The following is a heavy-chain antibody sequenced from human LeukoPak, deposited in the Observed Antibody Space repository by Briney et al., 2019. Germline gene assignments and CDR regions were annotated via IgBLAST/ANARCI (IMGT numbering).Heavy chain of an antibody. CDR1: GFIFSNYA. J-gene: IGHJ4*02. Sequence: GGSLRLSCAASGFIFSNYAMHWVRQAPSKGLEWAALISRDGSKTYHAHSVKGRFSISRDNSKNTLYLQLNSLRAEDTSVYYCARDSTYWYDSGSSGPHYFDYWGQGTLVTVSS. V-gene: IGHV3-30*16. CDR3: ARDSTYWYDSGSSGPHYFDY. D-gene: IGHD3-10*01. CDR2: ISRDGSKT.